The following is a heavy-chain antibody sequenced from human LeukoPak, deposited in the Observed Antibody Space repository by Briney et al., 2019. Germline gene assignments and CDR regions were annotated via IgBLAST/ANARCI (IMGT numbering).Heavy chain of an antibody. CDR1: GDDVSTNKAT. D-gene: IGHD1-26*01. J-gene: IGHJ5*01. CDR3: IRLVGNSWLDS. CDR2: RYYRSQWYK. V-gene: IGHV6-1*01. Sequence: SQTLSLTCAIAGDDVSTNKATWNWIRQSPSRGLEWLGRRYYRSQWYKYYAVSVKSRITITPGTSTNQFSLHLNSVTPHHTAVYYCIRLVGNSWLDSWGQGTLVTVSS.